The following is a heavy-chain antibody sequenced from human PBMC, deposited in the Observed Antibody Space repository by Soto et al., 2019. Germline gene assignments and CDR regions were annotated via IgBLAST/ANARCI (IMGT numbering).Heavy chain of an antibody. J-gene: IGHJ6*02. D-gene: IGHD3-3*01. CDR2: IIPIFGTA. CDR3: ARGNDFWSGSHYYYYYGMDV. V-gene: IGHV1-69*06. CDR1: GGTFSSYA. Sequence: QVQLVQSGAEVKKPGSSVKVSCKASGGTFSSYAISWVRQAPGQGLEWMGGIIPIFGTANYAQKFQGRVTIPADKSTRTAYMELSSLRSEDTAVYYCARGNDFWSGSHYYYYYGMDVWGQGTTVTVSS.